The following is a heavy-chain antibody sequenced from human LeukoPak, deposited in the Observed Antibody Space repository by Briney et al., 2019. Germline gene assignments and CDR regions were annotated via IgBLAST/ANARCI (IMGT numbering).Heavy chain of an antibody. D-gene: IGHD2-2*01. J-gene: IGHJ6*02. CDR2: ISSSSSTI. CDR3: ARDMGLDCSSTSCLDYGMDV. V-gene: IGHV3-48*01. Sequence: GGSLRLSCAASGFTFSSYSMNWVRQAPGKGLEWVSYISSSSSTIYYADSVKGRFTISRDNAKNSLYLQMNSLRSEDTAVYYCARDMGLDCSSTSCLDYGMDVWGQGTTVTVSS. CDR1: GFTFSSYS.